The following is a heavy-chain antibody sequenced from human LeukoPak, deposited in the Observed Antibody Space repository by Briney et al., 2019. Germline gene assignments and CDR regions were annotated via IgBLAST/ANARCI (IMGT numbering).Heavy chain of an antibody. D-gene: IGHD3-10*01. Sequence: PSETLSLTCTVWGGFISSSSYYWGGIRQPPGKGLEGIGSIYYSGSTSYNPSFKSRVTISVDTSKIQSSLMLSSVTAADTAVYYCARHVFGEFEVFDPWGQGTLVTVSS. V-gene: IGHV4-39*01. CDR3: ARHVFGEFEVFDP. J-gene: IGHJ5*02. CDR2: IYYSGST. CDR1: GGFISSSSYY.